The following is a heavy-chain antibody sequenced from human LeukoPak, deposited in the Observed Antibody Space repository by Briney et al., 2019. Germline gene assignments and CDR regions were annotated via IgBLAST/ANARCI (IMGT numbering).Heavy chain of an antibody. Sequence: GGPLTLLCAVCGFIHCIHGVHGPPQATDKAVVDVAFIRYDESNKYYADSVKGRFTISRDHSKNQLYLQINSLRAQDTAVYYCAKDRPLYGSGSYYRSYFDYWGQGTLVTVSS. V-gene: IGHV3-30*02. CDR1: GFIHCIHG. CDR2: IRYDESNK. J-gene: IGHJ4*02. CDR3: AKDRPLYGSGSYYRSYFDY. D-gene: IGHD3-10*01.